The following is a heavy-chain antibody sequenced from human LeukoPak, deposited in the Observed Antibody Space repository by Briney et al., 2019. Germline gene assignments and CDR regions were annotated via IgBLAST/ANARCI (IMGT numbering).Heavy chain of an antibody. CDR2: INPNSGGT. CDR3: ARDTWLAARRRPVTFDY. D-gene: IGHD6-6*01. CDR1: GYTFTGYY. J-gene: IGHJ4*02. V-gene: IGHV1-2*02. Sequence: ASVTVSCKASGYTFTGYYMHWVRQAPGQGLEWMGWINPNSGGTNYAQKFQGRVTMTRDTSISTAYMELSRLRSDDTAVYYCARDTWLAARRRPVTFDYWGQGTLVTVSS.